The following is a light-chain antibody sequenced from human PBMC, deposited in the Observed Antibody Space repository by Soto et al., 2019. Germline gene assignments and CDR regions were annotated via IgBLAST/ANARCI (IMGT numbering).Light chain of an antibody. Sequence: IALRQSPGTLSLSPGERATLSCRASQRVSSNYVAWYQHKPGQAPRLLIHGASIRATGIPDRFSGSGSGTDFTLTISRLEPEDFAVYYCHQYGTLPYAFGQGTKLQIK. CDR2: GAS. J-gene: IGKJ2*01. CDR3: HQYGTLPYA. V-gene: IGKV3-20*01. CDR1: QRVSSNY.